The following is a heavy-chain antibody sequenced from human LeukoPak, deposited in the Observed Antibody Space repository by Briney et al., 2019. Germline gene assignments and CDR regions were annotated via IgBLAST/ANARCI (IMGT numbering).Heavy chain of an antibody. J-gene: IGHJ3*02. CDR2: MNPNSGNT. CDR3: ASGLHLGELSLDAFDI. D-gene: IGHD3-16*02. Sequence: ASVNVSCKASGYTFTSYDINWVRQATGQGLEWMGWMNPNSGNTGYAQKFQGRVTMTRNTSISTAYMELSSLRSEDTAVYYCASGLHLGELSLDAFDIWGQGTMVTVSS. V-gene: IGHV1-8*01. CDR1: GYTFTSYD.